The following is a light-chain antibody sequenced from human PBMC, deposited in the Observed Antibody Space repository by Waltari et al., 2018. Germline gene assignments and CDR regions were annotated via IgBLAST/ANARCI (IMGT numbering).Light chain of an antibody. CDR1: QGIGSY. J-gene: IGKJ4*01. Sequence: DIQLTQSPSFLSASEGDRVTITCRASQGIGSYLAWYQQKPGKAPTLLIYAASTLQSGVPSRFSGSYSGTEFTLTISSLQPEDFASYFCQQLHSYPRTFGGGTKMEI. CDR3: QQLHSYPRT. CDR2: AAS. V-gene: IGKV1-9*01.